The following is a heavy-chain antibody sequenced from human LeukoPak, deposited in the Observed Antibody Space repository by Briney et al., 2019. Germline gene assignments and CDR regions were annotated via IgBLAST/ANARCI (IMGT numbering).Heavy chain of an antibody. Sequence: ASVKVSCKASGFTFTDHYMHWVRQAPGQGLEWMAWIYPKNGDTKYAQKFQGRVTVTRDTSIRTLYMELDRLTSDDTATYYCARSGGSKFDSAYWGQGTLVTVSS. J-gene: IGHJ4*02. CDR1: GFTFTDHY. CDR3: ARSGGSKFDSAY. V-gene: IGHV1-2*02. D-gene: IGHD3-16*01. CDR2: IYPKNGDT.